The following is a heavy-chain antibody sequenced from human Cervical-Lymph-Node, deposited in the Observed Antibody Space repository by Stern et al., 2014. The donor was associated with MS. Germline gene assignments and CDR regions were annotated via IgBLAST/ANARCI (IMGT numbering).Heavy chain of an antibody. J-gene: IGHJ4*02. Sequence: VQLVQSGAEVKQPGSSVKLSCKASGGTFSSYAISWVRQAPGQGLEWMGGISPIFGTANYAQKFQGRVTMTADESTSTAYMELSSLRSEDTAVYYCARAAMITFGGVSTSEDYWGQGTLVTVSS. CDR3: ARAAMITFGGVSTSEDY. D-gene: IGHD3-16*01. CDR2: ISPIFGTA. V-gene: IGHV1-69*01. CDR1: GGTFSSYA.